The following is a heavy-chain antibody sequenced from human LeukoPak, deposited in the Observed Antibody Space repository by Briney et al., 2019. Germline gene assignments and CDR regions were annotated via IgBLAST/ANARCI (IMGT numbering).Heavy chain of an antibody. CDR2: FFYSGST. J-gene: IGHJ4*02. Sequence: SETLSLTCTVSGGSISSNYYWGWIRQPPGKGLEWIVSFFYSGSTHYNPSLKSRVTISVDTSNNQFSLRLTSVTAADTAVYYCARARGRYIDFLDYWGQGTLITVSS. CDR3: ARARGRYIDFLDY. CDR1: GGSISSNYY. V-gene: IGHV4-39*02. D-gene: IGHD3-9*01.